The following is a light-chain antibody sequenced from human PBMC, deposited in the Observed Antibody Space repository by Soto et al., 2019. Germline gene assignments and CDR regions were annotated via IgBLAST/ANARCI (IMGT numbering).Light chain of an antibody. J-gene: IGKJ5*01. Sequence: EIVLTQSPATLSFSPGERATLSCSASQGVSSYLAWYQQKIGQAPRLLIYDTSKRATGIPARFSGSGSGTDFTLTISGLAPEDFAVYYCQHRSSWPPGFGQGTRLEI. CDR2: DTS. V-gene: IGKV3-11*01. CDR1: QGVSSY. CDR3: QHRSSWPPG.